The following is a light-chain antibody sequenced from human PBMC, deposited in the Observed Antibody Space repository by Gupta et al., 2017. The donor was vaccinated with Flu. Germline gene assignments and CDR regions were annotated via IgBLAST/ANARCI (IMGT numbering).Light chain of an antibody. V-gene: IGKV3-20*01. CDR2: GAS. CDR1: QSVRSSY. CDR3: QQEGSSPRT. J-gene: IGKJ1*01. Sequence: RTLSLSPGERATLSCRASQSVRSSYLAWYQQKPGQAPRLLIYGASSRATGLPDRFSGSGSGTDFTLTISRLEPEDFAVYYCQQEGSSPRTFGQGTKVEIK.